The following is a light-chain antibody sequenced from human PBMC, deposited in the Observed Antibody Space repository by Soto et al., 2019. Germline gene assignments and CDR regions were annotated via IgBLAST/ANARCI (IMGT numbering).Light chain of an antibody. Sequence: QSALTQPASVSGSPGQSITISCTGTSIDIGAYKFVSWYQQHPGKAPKLIIYDVNNRPSGVSNGFSGYKSGNTAYLTISGLQAEDEADYYCSSYSIRNTYVFGTGTKVTVL. J-gene: IGLJ1*01. CDR1: SIDIGAYKF. CDR2: DVN. CDR3: SSYSIRNTYV. V-gene: IGLV2-14*03.